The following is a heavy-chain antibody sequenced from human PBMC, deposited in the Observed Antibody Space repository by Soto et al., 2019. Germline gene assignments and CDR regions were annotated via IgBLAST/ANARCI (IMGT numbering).Heavy chain of an antibody. CDR3: AKNAGSPGYSSGWGVSDY. Sequence: EVQLLESGGGLVQPGGSLRLSCAASGFTFSSYAMSWVRQAPGKGLEWVSGISGSARSTYYADSVKGRFTISRDNSKNTLYLQINSLRAEDTALYYCAKNAGSPGYSSGWGVSDYWGQGTLVTVSS. V-gene: IGHV3-23*01. D-gene: IGHD6-19*01. CDR2: ISGSARST. CDR1: GFTFSSYA. J-gene: IGHJ4*02.